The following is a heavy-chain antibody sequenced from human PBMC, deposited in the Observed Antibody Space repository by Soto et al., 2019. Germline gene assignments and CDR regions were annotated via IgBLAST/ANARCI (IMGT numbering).Heavy chain of an antibody. CDR3: ARDMGCGGDCHPHMQFGFDY. CDR2: IWYDGSNK. CDR1: GFTFSSYG. D-gene: IGHD2-21*02. Sequence: GGSLRLSCAASGFTFSSYGMHWVRQAPGKGLEWVAVIWYDGSNKYYADSVKGRFTISRDNSKNTLYLQMNSLRAEDTAVYYCARDMGCGGDCHPHMQFGFDYWGQGTLVTVSS. J-gene: IGHJ4*02. V-gene: IGHV3-33*01.